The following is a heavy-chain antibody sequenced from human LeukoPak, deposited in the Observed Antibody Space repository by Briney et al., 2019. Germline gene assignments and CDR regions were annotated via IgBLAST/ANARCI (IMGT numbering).Heavy chain of an antibody. CDR2: INPNSGGT. CDR3: ARDVKGKYSSSGV. V-gene: IGHV1-2*02. Sequence: GASVKVSCKASGYTFTGDYMHWVRQAPGQELEWMGWINPNSGGTNYAQKFQGRVTMTRDTSISTAYMELSRLRSDDTAVYYCARDVKGKYSSSGVWGQGTLVTVSS. D-gene: IGHD6-6*01. CDR1: GYTFTGDY. J-gene: IGHJ4*02.